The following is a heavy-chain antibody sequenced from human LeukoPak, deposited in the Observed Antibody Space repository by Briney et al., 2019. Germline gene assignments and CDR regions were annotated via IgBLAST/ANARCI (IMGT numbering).Heavy chain of an antibody. Sequence: PSXXLSLTCTVSGGSISSSSYYWGWIRQPPGKGLEGIEYIYYSGSTNYNPSLKSRVTISVDTSKNQFSLKLSSVTAADTAVYYCARVGPTHAFDIWGQGTMVTVSS. J-gene: IGHJ3*02. V-gene: IGHV4-61*05. CDR1: GGSISSSSYY. CDR2: IYYSGST. CDR3: ARVGPTHAFDI. D-gene: IGHD1-26*01.